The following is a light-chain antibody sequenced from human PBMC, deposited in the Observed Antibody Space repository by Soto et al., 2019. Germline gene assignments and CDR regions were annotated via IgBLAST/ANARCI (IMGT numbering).Light chain of an antibody. CDR3: QSYDSSLSGDV. V-gene: IGLV1-40*01. J-gene: IGLJ1*01. CDR2: GND. CDR1: SSNIGAGYD. Sequence: QSVLTQPPSVSGAPGQRVTISCTGSSSNIGAGYDVHWYQQLPGTAPKLLIYGNDNRPSGVPDRFSVSKSGTAASLAITGLQAEDEADNSCQSYDSSLSGDVVGTGTEVTVL.